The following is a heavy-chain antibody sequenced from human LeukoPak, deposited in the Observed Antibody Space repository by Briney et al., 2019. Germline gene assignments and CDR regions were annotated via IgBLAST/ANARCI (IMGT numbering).Heavy chain of an antibody. CDR3: AKDRLGALLYFDS. V-gene: IGHV3-23*01. D-gene: IGHD1-26*01. CDR2: TSGSGGTT. CDR1: GFTFSSYG. Sequence: PGGSLRLSCAASGFTFSSYGMSRVRQAPGKGLEWVSATSGSGGTTYYADSVKGRFTISRDNSMNTLYLQMNSLRAEDTAVYSCAKDRLGALLYFDSWGQGTLVTVSS. J-gene: IGHJ4*02.